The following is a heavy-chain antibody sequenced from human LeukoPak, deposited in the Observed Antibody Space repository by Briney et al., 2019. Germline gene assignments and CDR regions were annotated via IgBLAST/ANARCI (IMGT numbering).Heavy chain of an antibody. CDR1: GFTFNSYW. V-gene: IGHV3-15*01. J-gene: IGHJ4*02. CDR2: IKSKTDGGTT. Sequence: GGSLRLSCAASGFTFNSYWMHWVRQAPGKGLEWVGRIKSKTDGGTTDYAAPVKGRFTISRDDSKNTLYLQMNSLKTEDTAVYYCTTGPGYCSSTSCYWSFDYWGQGTLVTVSS. CDR3: TTGPGYCSSTSCYWSFDY. D-gene: IGHD2-2*01.